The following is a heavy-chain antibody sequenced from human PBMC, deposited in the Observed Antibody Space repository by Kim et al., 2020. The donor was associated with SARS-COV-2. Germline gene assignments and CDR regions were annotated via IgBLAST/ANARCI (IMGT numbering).Heavy chain of an antibody. CDR2: IHDSGTT. CDR3: ARALILTGYFQYYFD. J-gene: IGHJ4*01. Sequence: WETLSLTCSVSGGSITSGDYYWAWIRQPPGRELEWIGSIHDSGTTYFNASLQSRVILSVDTSTNQFALKLRSVTSTDTAVYFCARALILTGYFQYYFD. CDR1: GGSITSGDYY. V-gene: IGHV4-39*01. D-gene: IGHD3-9*01.